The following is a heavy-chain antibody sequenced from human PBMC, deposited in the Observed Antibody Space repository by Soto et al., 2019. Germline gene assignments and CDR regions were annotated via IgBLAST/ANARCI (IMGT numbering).Heavy chain of an antibody. D-gene: IGHD3-10*01. CDR1: GYTFTRYG. V-gene: IGHV1-18*01. J-gene: IGHJ4*02. CDR2: ISTYNGHT. Sequence: QVELVQSGVEAKKPGASAKVSCKASGYTFTRYGISWVRQAPGQGLEWMGWISTYNGHTKYAQKFQGRVTMTTDISTSTAYMELRSQRSDDTAVYYCERDTEVHNYGHNNWGPVTLVSVSS. CDR3: ERDTEVHNYGHNN.